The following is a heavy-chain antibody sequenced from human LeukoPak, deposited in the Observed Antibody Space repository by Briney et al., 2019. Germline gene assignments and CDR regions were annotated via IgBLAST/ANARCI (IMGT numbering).Heavy chain of an antibody. D-gene: IGHD2/OR15-2a*01. V-gene: IGHV4-4*02. CDR2: IYHSGST. CDR3: AGRTSDFSSDY. CDR1: GASISSSNW. J-gene: IGHJ4*02. Sequence: PSGTLSLTCGVSGASISSSNWWTWVRQPPGKGLEWIGEIYHSGSTNYNPSLKSRVTMSVDKSENQFSLKLSPVTAADTAVYYCAGRTSDFSSDYWGQGILVTVSS.